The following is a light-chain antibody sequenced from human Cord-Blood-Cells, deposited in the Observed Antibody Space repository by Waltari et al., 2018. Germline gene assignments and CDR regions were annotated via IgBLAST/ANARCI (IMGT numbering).Light chain of an antibody. V-gene: IGLV2-23*01. CDR2: EGS. CDR3: CSYAGSSTWV. Sequence: QSALTQPASVSGSPGQSIPISCTGTRSVVGSYNLVSWYQQHPGKAPKPMIYEGSKRPSGVSNRFSGSKSGNTASLTISGLQAEDEADYYCCSYAGSSTWVFGGGTKLTVL. J-gene: IGLJ3*02. CDR1: RSVVGSYNL.